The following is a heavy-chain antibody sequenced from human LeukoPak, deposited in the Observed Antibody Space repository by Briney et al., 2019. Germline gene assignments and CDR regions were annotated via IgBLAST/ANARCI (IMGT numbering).Heavy chain of an antibody. CDR2: ISGSGSST. J-gene: IGHJ3*01. D-gene: IGHD2-21*01. Sequence: GESLRLSCAASGFTFISYAMSWVRQAPGKGLEWVAGISGSGSSTYYADSVKGRVTISRDNSKNTLYLQMNSLRAEDTAVYYCAKEGRIGVVIGTSAFDLWGQGTMVTVSS. CDR3: AKEGRIGVVIGTSAFDL. V-gene: IGHV3-23*01. CDR1: GFTFISYA.